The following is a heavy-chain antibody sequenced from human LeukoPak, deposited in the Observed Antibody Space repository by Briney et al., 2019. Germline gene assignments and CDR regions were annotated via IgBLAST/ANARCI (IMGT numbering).Heavy chain of an antibody. Sequence: GGSLRLSCSGSGFTFINYPMHWVRQAPGQGLEFVSAISSNGRSTNYADAVKGRFTISRDNAKDTLYLHMTSLRAEDTAVYYCAREIGDYDFWSGTRGNGMDVWGQGTTVTVSS. D-gene: IGHD3-3*01. CDR3: AREIGDYDFWSGTRGNGMDV. CDR1: GFTFINYP. CDR2: ISSNGRST. V-gene: IGHV3-64D*06. J-gene: IGHJ6*02.